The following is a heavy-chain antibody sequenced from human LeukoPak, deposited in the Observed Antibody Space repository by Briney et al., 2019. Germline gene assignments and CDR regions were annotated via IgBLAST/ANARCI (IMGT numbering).Heavy chain of an antibody. V-gene: IGHV3-23*01. CDR3: AELGITMIGGV. D-gene: IGHD3-10*02. J-gene: IGHJ6*04. Sequence: GGSLRLSCAASGFTFSSYAMSWVRQAPGKGLEWVSGISGSGDNTYHADSVKGRFTISRDNAKNSLYLQMNSLRAEDTAVYYCAELGITMIGGVWGKGTTVTISS. CDR1: GFTFSSYA. CDR2: ISGSGDNT.